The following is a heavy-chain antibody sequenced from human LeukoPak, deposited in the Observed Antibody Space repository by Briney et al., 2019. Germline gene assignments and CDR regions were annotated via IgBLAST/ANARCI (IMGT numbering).Heavy chain of an antibody. V-gene: IGHV1-18*01. CDR3: ARGFNVKRWLQRDYYFDY. J-gene: IGHJ4*02. CDR2: ISAYNGNT. D-gene: IGHD5-24*01. Sequence: ASVKVSCKASGYTFTSYGISWVRQAPGQGLEWMGWISAYNGNTNYAQKLQGRVTMTTDTSTSTAYMELSSLRSEDTAVYYCARGFNVKRWLQRDYYFDYWGQGTLVTVSS. CDR1: GYTFTSYG.